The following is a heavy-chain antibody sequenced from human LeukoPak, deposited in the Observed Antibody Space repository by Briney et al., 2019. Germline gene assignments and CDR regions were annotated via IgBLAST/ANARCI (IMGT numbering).Heavy chain of an antibody. V-gene: IGHV1-69-2*01. J-gene: IGHJ5*02. D-gene: IGHD6-13*01. Sequence: GASVKVSCKASGYTFTDYYMHWVQQAPGKGLEWMGRVDPEDGETIYAEKFQGRVTITADTSTDTAYMELSSLRSEDTAVYYCARPHSSWYGVGWFDPWGQGTLVTVSS. CDR3: ARPHSSWYGVGWFDP. CDR2: VDPEDGET. CDR1: GYTFTDYY.